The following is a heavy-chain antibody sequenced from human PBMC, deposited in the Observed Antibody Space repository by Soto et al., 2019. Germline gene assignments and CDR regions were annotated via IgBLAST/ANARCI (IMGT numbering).Heavy chain of an antibody. Sequence: SETLSLTCAVYVGSFSGYYWSWIRQPPGKGLEWIGEINHSGSTNYNPSLKSRVTISVDTSKNQFSLKLSSVTAADTAVYYCAKSHIAAAGTGRAFDYWGQGTLVTVSS. D-gene: IGHD6-13*01. J-gene: IGHJ4*02. V-gene: IGHV4-34*01. CDR2: INHSGST. CDR3: AKSHIAAAGTGRAFDY. CDR1: VGSFSGYY.